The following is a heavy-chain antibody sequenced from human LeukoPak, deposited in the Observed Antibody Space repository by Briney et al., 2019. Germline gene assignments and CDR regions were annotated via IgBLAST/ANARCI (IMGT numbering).Heavy chain of an antibody. CDR2: IYYSGST. Sequence: PSETLSLTCTVSGGSISSYYWSWIRQPPGKGLEWIGYIYYSGSTNYNPSLKSQVTISVDTSKNQFSLKLSSVTAADTAVYYCARSPMYSSGWYFDYWGQGTLVTVSS. CDR3: ARSPMYSSGWYFDY. J-gene: IGHJ4*02. D-gene: IGHD6-19*01. V-gene: IGHV4-59*08. CDR1: GGSISSYY.